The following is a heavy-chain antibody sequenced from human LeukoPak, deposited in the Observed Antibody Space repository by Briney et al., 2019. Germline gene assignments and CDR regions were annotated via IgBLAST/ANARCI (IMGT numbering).Heavy chain of an antibody. CDR2: IKTDGSTT. CDR3: ANSGFDY. CDR1: GFIFSNCW. D-gene: IGHD1-26*01. Sequence: PGGSLRLSCTASGFIFSNCWMHWVRQVPGKGLVWVSRIKTDGSTTTYADSVKGRFTISRDNSKNTLYLQMNSLRAEDTAVYYCANSGFDYWGQGTLVTVSS. J-gene: IGHJ4*02. V-gene: IGHV3-74*01.